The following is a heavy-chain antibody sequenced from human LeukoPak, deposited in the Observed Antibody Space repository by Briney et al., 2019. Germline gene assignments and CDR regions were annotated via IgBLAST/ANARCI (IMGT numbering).Heavy chain of an antibody. J-gene: IGHJ3*02. Sequence: GGSLRLSCAASGFTFSDYSVSWIRQATGKGLEWVSYISSSGSTIYYADSVKGRFTISRDNAKNSLFLQMNSLRAEDTAVYYCARDGSAGAFDIWGQGTMVTVSS. CDR3: ARDGSAGAFDI. CDR2: ISSSGSTI. CDR1: GFTFSDYS. V-gene: IGHV3-11*04.